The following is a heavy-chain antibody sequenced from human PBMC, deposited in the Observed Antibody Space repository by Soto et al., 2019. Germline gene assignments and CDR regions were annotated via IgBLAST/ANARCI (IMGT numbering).Heavy chain of an antibody. Sequence: QVQLVQSGAEVKKPGASVKVSCKASGYTFSSYGIGWVRQAPGQGLEWMGWISPYNGQTNYAQKLQVKVTRNTDTSTSTGYMKLRSLRSDNTAVYNCARRNRYSSGDAIYYFDFWGQGPLLTVSS. V-gene: IGHV1-18*01. J-gene: IGHJ4*02. D-gene: IGHD3-10*01. CDR3: ARRNRYSSGDAIYYFDF. CDR1: GYTFSSYG. CDR2: ISPYNGQT.